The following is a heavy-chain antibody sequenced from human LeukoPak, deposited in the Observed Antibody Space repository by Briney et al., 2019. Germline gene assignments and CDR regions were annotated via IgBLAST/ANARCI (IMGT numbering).Heavy chain of an antibody. V-gene: IGHV3-23*01. D-gene: IGHD3-10*02. CDR1: GFTFSSYA. CDR3: AKGFSETSMFAFGC. CDR2: IIGSGDST. Sequence: GGSLRLSCAASGFTFSSYAMSWVRQAPGKGLEWVSAIIGSGDSTSYADSVKGRFTISRDNSENALYLQMNSLRADDTAVYYCAKGFSETSMFAFGCRGQGTLVTVSS. J-gene: IGHJ4*02.